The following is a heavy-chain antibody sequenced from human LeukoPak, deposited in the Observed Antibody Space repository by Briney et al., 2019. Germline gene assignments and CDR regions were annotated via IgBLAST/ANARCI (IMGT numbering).Heavy chain of an antibody. Sequence: PGGSLRLSCAASGFTFSNYAMSWVRQAPGKGLEWVSVISGSGGSTFYADSVKGRFTISRDNSKNTLYLQMNSLRAEDTAVYYCARDEGTAAMVTDWGQGTLVTVSS. V-gene: IGHV3-23*01. CDR2: ISGSGGST. J-gene: IGHJ4*02. D-gene: IGHD5-18*01. CDR3: ARDEGTAAMVTD. CDR1: GFTFSNYA.